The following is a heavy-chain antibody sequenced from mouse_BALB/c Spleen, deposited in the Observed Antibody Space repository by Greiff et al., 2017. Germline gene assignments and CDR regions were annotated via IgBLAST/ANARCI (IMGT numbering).Heavy chain of an antibody. CDR2: IYPGDGDT. CDR3: ARSGDGYHYFDY. J-gene: IGHJ2*01. Sequence: QVQLKQSGAELARPGASVKLSCKASGYTFTSYWMQWVKQRPGQGLEWIGAIYPGDGDTRYTQKFKGKATLTADKSSSTAYMQLSSLASEDSAVYYCARSGDGYHYFDYWGQGTTLTVAS. D-gene: IGHD2-3*01. V-gene: IGHV1-87*01. CDR1: GYTFTSYW.